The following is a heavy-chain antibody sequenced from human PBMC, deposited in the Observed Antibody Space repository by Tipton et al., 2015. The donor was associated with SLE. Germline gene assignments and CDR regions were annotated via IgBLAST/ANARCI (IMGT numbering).Heavy chain of an antibody. CDR2: ISSSSSYI. CDR1: GFTFSSYS. D-gene: IGHD6-6*01. V-gene: IGHV3-21*04. CDR3: AKETVSGIAARGWYFDL. Sequence: SLRLSCAASGFTFSSYSMNGVRQAPGKGLEWVSSISSSSSYIYYADSVKGRFTISRDNAKNSLYLQMNSLRAEDTALYYCAKETVSGIAARGWYFDLWGRGTLVTVSS. J-gene: IGHJ2*01.